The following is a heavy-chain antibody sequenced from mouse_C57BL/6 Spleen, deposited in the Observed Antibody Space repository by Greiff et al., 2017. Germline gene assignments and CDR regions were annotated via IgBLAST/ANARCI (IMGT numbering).Heavy chain of an antibody. Sequence: EVQLQQSGPELVKPGASVKISCKASGYTFTDYYMNWVKQSHGKSLEWIGDINPNNGGTSYNQKFKGKATLTVDKSSSTAYMELRSLTSEDSAVYYCARPDRGDFDYWGQGTTLTVSS. CDR3: ARPDRGDFDY. CDR2: INPNNGGT. V-gene: IGHV1-26*01. D-gene: IGHD3-2*01. J-gene: IGHJ2*01. CDR1: GYTFTDYY.